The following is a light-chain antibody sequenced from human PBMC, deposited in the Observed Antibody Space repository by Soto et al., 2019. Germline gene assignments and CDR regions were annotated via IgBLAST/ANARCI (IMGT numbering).Light chain of an antibody. CDR2: END. V-gene: IGLV1-51*02. CDR3: GTWDSSLSIFV. Sequence: QSALTQPPSVSAAPGQKVTMSCSGGSSNIGSYYVSWHQQLPGTAPKLLIYENDKRPSGIPDRFSGSKSGTSATLGITGHQTGDEADYYCGTWDSSLSIFVFGTGTKVTVL. CDR1: SSNIGSYY. J-gene: IGLJ1*01.